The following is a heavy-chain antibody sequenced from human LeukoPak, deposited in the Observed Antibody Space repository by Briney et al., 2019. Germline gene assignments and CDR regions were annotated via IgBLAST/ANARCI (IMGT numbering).Heavy chain of an antibody. CDR3: ARGKYSSGWYQADY. CDR1: GFTFSSYS. CDR2: ISSSSSYI. J-gene: IGHJ4*02. V-gene: IGHV3-21*01. Sequence: GGSLRLSCAASGFTFSSYSMNWVRQAPGKGLEWVSSISSSSSYIYYADSVKGRFTISRDNAKNSLYLQMNSLRAEGTAVYYCARGKYSSGWYQADYWGQGTLVTVSS. D-gene: IGHD6-19*01.